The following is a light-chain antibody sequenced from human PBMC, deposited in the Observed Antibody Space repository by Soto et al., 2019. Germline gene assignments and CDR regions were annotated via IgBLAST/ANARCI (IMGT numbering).Light chain of an antibody. J-gene: IGKJ1*01. V-gene: IGKV3-20*01. CDR2: GAS. CDR1: HSVSSS. Sequence: DTVLTQSPGTLSLSPLETATLTCMASHSVSSSLAWYQQKTGQAPRLLISGASSRATGIPDRFSGGGYGTDFTLTISRLETEDFAVYYCQQCGSSPWTFGQGTKVDIK. CDR3: QQCGSSPWT.